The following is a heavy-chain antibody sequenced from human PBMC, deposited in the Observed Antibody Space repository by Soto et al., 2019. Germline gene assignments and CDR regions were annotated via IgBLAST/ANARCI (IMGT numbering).Heavy chain of an antibody. J-gene: IGHJ4*02. D-gene: IGHD4-17*01. CDR2: ISGSGGST. CDR1: GFTFSSYA. CDR3: AKVRRGDGDYHY. Sequence: EVQLLESGGGLVQPGGSLRLSCAASGFTFSSYAMSWVRQAPGKGLEWVSAISGSGGSTYYADSVKGRFTISRDNSKNTRYLQMNSLRAEDTAVYYCAKVRRGDGDYHYWGQGTLVTVSS. V-gene: IGHV3-23*01.